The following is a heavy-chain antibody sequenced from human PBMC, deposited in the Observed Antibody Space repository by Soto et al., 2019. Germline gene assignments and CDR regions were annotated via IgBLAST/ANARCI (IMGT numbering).Heavy chain of an antibody. CDR1: GYTFTSYA. Sequence: QVQLVQSGAEVKKPGASVKVSCKASGYTFTSYAMHWVRQAPGQRLEWMGWINAGNGNTKYSQKFQGRVTITRDTSASTAYMELSSLRSEDTAVYYCAREGVVPAARRGWFDPWGQGTLVTVSS. D-gene: IGHD2-2*01. CDR2: INAGNGNT. J-gene: IGHJ5*02. V-gene: IGHV1-3*01. CDR3: AREGVVPAARRGWFDP.